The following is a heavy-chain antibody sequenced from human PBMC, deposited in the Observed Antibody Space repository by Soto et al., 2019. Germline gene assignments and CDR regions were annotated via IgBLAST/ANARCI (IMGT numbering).Heavy chain of an antibody. CDR2: INPNSGNT. D-gene: IGHD1-1*01. Sequence: QVQVEQSGAAVKKPGASVKVSCKTSGYTFSDYYMHWVRHAPGQGLEWMGWINPNSGNTDYAQKFRGMVTMTRDTSITTAYLALTSLRSADTAIYYCARDLRGYSTWFDAWGQGTMVTVSS. V-gene: IGHV1-2*02. J-gene: IGHJ5*02. CDR3: ARDLRGYSTWFDA. CDR1: GYTFSDYY.